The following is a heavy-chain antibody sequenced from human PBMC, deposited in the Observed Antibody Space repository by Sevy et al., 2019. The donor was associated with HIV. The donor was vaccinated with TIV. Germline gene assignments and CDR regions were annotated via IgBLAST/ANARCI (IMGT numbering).Heavy chain of an antibody. CDR3: AKDASSSWTGGTFQH. CDR2: ISASGGST. V-gene: IGHV3-23*01. CDR1: GFIFSGYV. Sequence: GGSLRLSCAASGFIFSGYVMSWVRQAPGKGLEWVSGISASGGSTYYADSVKGRFTVSRDNSKNTLYLEMNSLRAEDTAAYYCAKDASSSWTGGTFQHWGQGTLVTVSS. D-gene: IGHD6-13*01. J-gene: IGHJ1*01.